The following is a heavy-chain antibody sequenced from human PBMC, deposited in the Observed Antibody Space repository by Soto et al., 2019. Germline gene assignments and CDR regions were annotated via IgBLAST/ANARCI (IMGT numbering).Heavy chain of an antibody. CDR2: ISWDGGST. CDR3: AKSSSRYSDFDY. J-gene: IGHJ4*02. Sequence: EVQLVESGGVVVQPGGSLRLSCAASGFTFDDYTMHWVRQAPGKGLEWVSLISWDGGSTYYVDSVKGRFTISRNNSKNSLYLQMNSLRTEDTALYYCAKSSSRYSDFDYWGQGTLVTVSS. CDR1: GFTFDDYT. D-gene: IGHD6-6*01. V-gene: IGHV3-43*01.